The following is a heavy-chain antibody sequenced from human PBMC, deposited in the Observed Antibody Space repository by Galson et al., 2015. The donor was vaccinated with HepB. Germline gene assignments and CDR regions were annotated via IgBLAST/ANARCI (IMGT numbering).Heavy chain of an antibody. CDR3: ARVMLRGVAFDY. CDR1: GFTFSSYW. Sequence: SLRLSCAASGFTFSSYWMSWVRQAPGKGLEWVANIKKDGSEKYYVDSVKGRFTISRDNAKNSLYLQMNSLRAEDTAVYYCARVMLRGVAFDYWGQGTLVTVSS. V-gene: IGHV3-7*03. D-gene: IGHD3-10*01. J-gene: IGHJ4*02. CDR2: IKKDGSEK.